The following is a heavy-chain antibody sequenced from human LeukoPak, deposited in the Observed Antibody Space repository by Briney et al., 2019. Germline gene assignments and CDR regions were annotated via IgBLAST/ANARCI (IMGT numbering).Heavy chain of an antibody. CDR2: IYYSGST. J-gene: IGHJ3*02. V-gene: IGHV4-39*07. CDR3: AREGSAFDI. Sequence: SETLSLTCTVSGGSISSSSYYWGWIRQPPGKGLEWIGSIYYSGSTYYNPSLKSRVTISVDTSRNQLSLNLSSVTAADTAVYYCAREGSAFDIWGQGTMVTVSS. CDR1: GGSISSSSYY.